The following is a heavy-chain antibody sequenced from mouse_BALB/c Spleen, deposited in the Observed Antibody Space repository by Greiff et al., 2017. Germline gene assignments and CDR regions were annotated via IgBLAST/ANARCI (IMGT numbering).Heavy chain of an antibody. CDR3: ARIYDGYYVDY. CDR2: IYPYNGGT. D-gene: IGHD2-3*01. V-gene: IGHV1S29*02. J-gene: IGHJ2*01. CDR1: GYTFTDYN. Sequence: EVKLMESGPELVKPGASVKISCKASGYTFTDYNMHWVKQSHGKSLEWIGYIYPYNGGTGYNQKFKSKATLTVDNSSSTAYMELRSLTSEDSAVYYCARIYDGYYVDYWGQGTTLTVSS.